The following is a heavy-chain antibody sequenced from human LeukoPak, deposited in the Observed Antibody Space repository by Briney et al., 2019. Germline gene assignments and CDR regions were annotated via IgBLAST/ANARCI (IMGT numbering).Heavy chain of an antibody. Sequence: ASVKVSCKASGYTFTSYYMHWVRQAPGQGLEWMGIINPSGGSTSYAQKFQGRVTMTRDTSTSTVYMELSSLRSEDTAVYYCAKEVVAVAGTARWFDSWGQGTLVTVSS. CDR2: INPSGGST. CDR1: GYTFTSYY. CDR3: AKEVVAVAGTARWFDS. J-gene: IGHJ5*01. D-gene: IGHD6-19*01. V-gene: IGHV1-46*01.